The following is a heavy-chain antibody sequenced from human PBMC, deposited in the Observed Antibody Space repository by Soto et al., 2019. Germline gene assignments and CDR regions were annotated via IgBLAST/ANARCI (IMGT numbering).Heavy chain of an antibody. V-gene: IGHV2-5*02. D-gene: IGHD3-10*01. J-gene: IGHJ4*02. CDR3: AHRAYYYCSGSYYPH. CDR1: GFSLSTREVV. Sequence: QITLKESGPTLVKPTQTLTLTCTFSGFSLSTREVVVGWIRQPPGKALEWLALIYWDDDKRYSPSLKSRLTNAKDTSKNLVILIMTNMDPEDTATYYCAHRAYYYCSGSYYPHWGQGTLVAVSS. CDR2: IYWDDDK.